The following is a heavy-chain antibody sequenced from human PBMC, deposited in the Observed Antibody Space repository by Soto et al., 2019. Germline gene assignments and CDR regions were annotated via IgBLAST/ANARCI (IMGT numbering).Heavy chain of an antibody. CDR1: GFTVSSNY. Sequence: EVQLVESGGGLVQPGGSLRLSCAASGFTVSSNYMSWVRQAPGKGLEWVSVIYSGGSTYYADSVKGRFTISRDNSKNTLYLQMNSMRAEDTAVYSCAPIDDTVKADYWGQGTLVTVSS. CDR3: APIDDTVKADY. D-gene: IGHD5-18*01. J-gene: IGHJ4*02. CDR2: IYSGGST. V-gene: IGHV3-66*01.